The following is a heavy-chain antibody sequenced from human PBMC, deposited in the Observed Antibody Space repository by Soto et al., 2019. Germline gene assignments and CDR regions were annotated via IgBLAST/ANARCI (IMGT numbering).Heavy chain of an antibody. D-gene: IGHD3-22*01. J-gene: IGHJ4*02. V-gene: IGHV4-39*01. Sequence: QLQLQESGPGLVKPSETLSLTCSVSGGSIRNNIYYWGWIRQPPGKGLEWIATVHYSGSTYYTPSLKSRVTISADTSNNQFSLRLNSVSSVDTAVYYCARQHYYDSSGYYTWNWCQGTLVTVSS. CDR2: VHYSGST. CDR3: ARQHYYDSSGYYTWN. CDR1: GGSIRNNIYY.